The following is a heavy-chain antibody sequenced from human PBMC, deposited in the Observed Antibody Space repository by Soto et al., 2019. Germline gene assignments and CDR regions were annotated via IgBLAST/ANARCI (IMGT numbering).Heavy chain of an antibody. D-gene: IGHD4-17*01. J-gene: IGHJ4*02. V-gene: IGHV1-18*01. CDR1: GYIFTSYG. CDR3: ARGRYGDY. CDR2: ISAHNGNT. Sequence: QAHLVQSGPEVKKPGASVKVSCKGSGYIFTSYGIAWVRQAPGQGLEWMGWISAHNGNTGYAQKFQGRVTVTRDTSTSTAYLELRSLRSGDTALYYCARGRYGDYWGQGALVTVSS.